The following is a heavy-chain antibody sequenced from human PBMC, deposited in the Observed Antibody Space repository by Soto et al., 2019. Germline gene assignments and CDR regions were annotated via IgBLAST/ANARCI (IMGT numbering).Heavy chain of an antibody. CDR1: GFTFRDYG. CDR3: AKDWVGGSNKYYFEY. J-gene: IGHJ4*02. CDR2: ISHHGLKE. D-gene: IGHD1-26*01. Sequence: PGGSLRLSCVGSGFTFRDYGMHWVRQAPGKGLEWVAGISHHGLKEHYADSVKGRFTISRDNSKKTVYLQLNSLRGDDTAVYYCAKDWVGGSNKYYFEYWGQGTLVTVSS. V-gene: IGHV3-30*18.